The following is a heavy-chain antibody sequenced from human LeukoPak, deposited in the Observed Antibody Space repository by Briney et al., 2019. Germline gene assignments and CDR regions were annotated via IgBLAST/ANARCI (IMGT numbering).Heavy chain of an antibody. Sequence: GGSLRLSCAASGFTFSSYGMHWVRQAPGKGLEWVAVISYDGSNKYYADSVKGRFTISRDNSKNTLYLQMNSLRAEDTAVYYCAREGDGCSGGSCYSWYAFDIWGQGTMVTVSS. CDR3: AREGDGCSGGSCYSWYAFDI. J-gene: IGHJ3*02. V-gene: IGHV3-30*03. D-gene: IGHD2-15*01. CDR2: ISYDGSNK. CDR1: GFTFSSYG.